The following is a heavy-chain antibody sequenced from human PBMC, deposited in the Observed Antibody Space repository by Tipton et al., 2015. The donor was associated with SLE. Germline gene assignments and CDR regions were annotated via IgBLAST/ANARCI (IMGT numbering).Heavy chain of an antibody. CDR3: ASSPGVTLFRVVSYFDL. D-gene: IGHD3-3*01. Sequence: TLSLTCIVSGGPLTGDYWSWIRQPPGKGLEWIGYVFYTGRTTYNPSLERRVTISIDTSRTQFSLNLTSVTASDTAVYYCASSPGVTLFRVVSYFDLWGQGILVTVSS. CDR2: VFYTGRT. CDR1: GGPLTGDY. J-gene: IGHJ4*02. V-gene: IGHV4-59*08.